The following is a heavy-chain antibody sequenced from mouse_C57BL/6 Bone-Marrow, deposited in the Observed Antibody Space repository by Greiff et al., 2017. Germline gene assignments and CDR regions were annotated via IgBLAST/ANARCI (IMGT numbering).Heavy chain of an antibody. V-gene: IGHV1-39*01. CDR1: GYSFTDYE. D-gene: IGHD2-4*01. J-gene: IGHJ4*01. CDR3: ANFYDYDFAMDY. CDR2: INPSYGTT. Sequence: VHVKQSGPELVKPGASVKISCKASGYSFTDYEMNWVKQRNGKSLEWIGAINPSYGTTSYNQKLKGKATLNVDQSASTAYMQLNSLTSEESAVYYGANFYDYDFAMDYWGQGTLVTVSS.